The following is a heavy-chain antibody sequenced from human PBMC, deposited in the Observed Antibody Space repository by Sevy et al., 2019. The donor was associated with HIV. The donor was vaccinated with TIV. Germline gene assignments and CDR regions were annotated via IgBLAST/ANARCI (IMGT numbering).Heavy chain of an antibody. D-gene: IGHD6-19*01. CDR1: GFIFSDYW. J-gene: IGHJ6*02. CDR2: IKQDGNEK. Sequence: GGSLRLSCVASGFIFSDYWMTWVRQAPGKGLEWVANIKQDGNEKYYMDSAKGRFTISRDNAKNSVCLQVNSLRAEDTAVYYCAREAVAGRSGPWKADYYYAGMDVWGQGTTVTVSS. CDR3: AREAVAGRSGPWKADYYYAGMDV. V-gene: IGHV3-7*01.